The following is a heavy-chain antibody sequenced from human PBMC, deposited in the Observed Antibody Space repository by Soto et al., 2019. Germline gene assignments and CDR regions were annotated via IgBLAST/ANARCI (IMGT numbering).Heavy chain of an antibody. Sequence: QVQLVQSGAEVKKPGASVKVSCKASGYTFTRYYMHWVRQAPGQGLEWMGIINPSGGSTSYAQKLQGRVTMTTDTSASTVYMELSSLGSEDTAMYYCARASGQYCSSTSCHLDFWGQGTLVTVSS. CDR1: GYTFTRYY. J-gene: IGHJ4*02. D-gene: IGHD2-2*01. CDR2: INPSGGST. V-gene: IGHV1-46*04. CDR3: ARASGQYCSSTSCHLDF.